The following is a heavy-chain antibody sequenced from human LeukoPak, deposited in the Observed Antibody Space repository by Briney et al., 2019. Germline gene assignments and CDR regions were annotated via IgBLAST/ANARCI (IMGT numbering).Heavy chain of an antibody. CDR2: IYYSGST. CDR1: GGSISSYY. J-gene: IGHJ4*02. V-gene: IGHV4-59*01. D-gene: IGHD4-23*01. Sequence: SETLSLTCTVSGGSISSYYWSWIRQPPGKGLEWIGYIYYSGSTNYNPSLKSRVTISVDTSKNQFSLKLSSVTAADTAVYYCARAPDGGPLDYWGRGTLVTVSS. CDR3: ARAPDGGPLDY.